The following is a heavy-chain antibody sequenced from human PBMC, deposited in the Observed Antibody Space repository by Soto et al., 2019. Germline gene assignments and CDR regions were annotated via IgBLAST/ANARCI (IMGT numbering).Heavy chain of an antibody. CDR3: ARGPPAGWLPHYYYGMDV. D-gene: IGHD5-12*01. Sequence: PSETLSLTCAVYGGSFSGYYWSWIRQPPGKGLEWIGEINHSGSTNYNPSLKSRVTISVDTSKNQFSLKLSSVTAADTAVYYCARGPPAGWLPHYYYGMDVWGQGTTVTVSS. J-gene: IGHJ6*02. V-gene: IGHV4-34*01. CDR2: INHSGST. CDR1: GGSFSGYY.